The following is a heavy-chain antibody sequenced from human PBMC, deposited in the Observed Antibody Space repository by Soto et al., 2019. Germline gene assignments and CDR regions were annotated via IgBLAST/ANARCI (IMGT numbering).Heavy chain of an antibody. V-gene: IGHV4-34*01. J-gene: IGHJ5*02. CDR2: INHSGST. Sequence: SETLSLTCAVYGGSFSGYYCSWIRQPPGKGLEWIGEINHSGSTNYNPSLKSRVTISVDTSKNQFYLKLSSVTAAETAVYYCARGHYYGSGIVIKWFDPSGQGTLVTLCS. D-gene: IGHD3-10*01. CDR3: ARGHYYGSGIVIKWFDP. CDR1: GGSFSGYY.